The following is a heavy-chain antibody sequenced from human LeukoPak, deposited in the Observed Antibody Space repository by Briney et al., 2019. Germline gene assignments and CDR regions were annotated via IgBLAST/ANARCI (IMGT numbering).Heavy chain of an antibody. J-gene: IGHJ4*02. D-gene: IGHD3-10*01. Sequence: PSETLSLTCAVSGGSISSSNWWSWVRQPPGKGLEWIGEIYHSGSTNYNPSLKSRVTISVDKSKNQFSLKLSSVTAADTAVYYCARILRGVIVTSFDYWGQGILVTVSS. CDR3: ARILRGVIVTSFDY. V-gene: IGHV4-4*02. CDR1: GGSISSSNW. CDR2: IYHSGST.